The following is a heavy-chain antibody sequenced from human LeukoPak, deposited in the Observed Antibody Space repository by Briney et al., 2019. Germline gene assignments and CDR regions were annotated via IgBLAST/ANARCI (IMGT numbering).Heavy chain of an antibody. J-gene: IGHJ4*02. D-gene: IGHD4-17*01. V-gene: IGHV3-30*18. CDR1: GFTFSSYG. Sequence: GRSLRLSCAASGFTFSSYGMHWVRQAPGKGLEWVAVISYDGSNKYYVDSVKGRFTISRDNSRNTLYLQMNSLRAEDTAVYYCAKVGSRVTSAPDDYWGQGTLVTVSS. CDR2: ISYDGSNK. CDR3: AKVGSRVTSAPDDY.